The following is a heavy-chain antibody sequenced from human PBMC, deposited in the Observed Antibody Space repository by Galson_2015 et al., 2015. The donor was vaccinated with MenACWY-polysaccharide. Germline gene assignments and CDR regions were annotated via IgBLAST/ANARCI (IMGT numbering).Heavy chain of an antibody. CDR3: ARGYSAYD. V-gene: IGHV3-74*01. Sequence: SLILSCAASGFPFSACCLLWVRQAPGNRLVWVSRLTRARRSPHYADSVMGRFPFSPDHTKNTLYLQMNSLSAVDTALYYCARGYSAYDWGQGTLVTVSA. D-gene: IGHD5-12*01. CDR1: GFPFSACC. J-gene: IGHJ4*02. CDR2: LTRARRSP.